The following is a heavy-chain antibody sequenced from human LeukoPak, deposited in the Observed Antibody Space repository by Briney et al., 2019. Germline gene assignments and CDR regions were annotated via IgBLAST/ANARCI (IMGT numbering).Heavy chain of an antibody. J-gene: IGHJ4*02. CDR3: AKDLINYYDSGGPLDY. V-gene: IGHV3-30*18. Sequence: PGRSLRLSCAASRLTFSSYGIHWVRQAPGKGLEWVAIISYDGSNKYYADSVKGRFTISRDNSKNTLYLQMNSLKPEDTAVYYCAKDLINYYDSGGPLDYWGQGTLVTVSS. D-gene: IGHD3-22*01. CDR1: RLTFSSYG. CDR2: ISYDGSNK.